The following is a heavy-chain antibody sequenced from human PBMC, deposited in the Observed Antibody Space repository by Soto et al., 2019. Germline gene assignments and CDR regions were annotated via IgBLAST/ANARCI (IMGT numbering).Heavy chain of an antibody. CDR2: ISGSGSFI. Sequence: PGGSLRLSCAASGFTFSSYSLNWVRQAPGKGLEWISSISGSGSFIYYADSVKGRFTISRDNAKNSLYLQMNSLRAEDTAVYYCARVRDYYYYYAMDVWGQGTTVTVSS. V-gene: IGHV3-21*01. CDR3: ARVRDYYYYYAMDV. J-gene: IGHJ6*02. CDR1: GFTFSSYS.